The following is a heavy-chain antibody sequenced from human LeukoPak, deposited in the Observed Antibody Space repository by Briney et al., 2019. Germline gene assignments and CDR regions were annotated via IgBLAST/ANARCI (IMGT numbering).Heavy chain of an antibody. D-gene: IGHD2-2*01. Sequence: PSETLSLTCTVSGGSISSSSYYWGWIRQPPGKGLEWIGSIYHGGSTYYNPSLKSRVTISVDTSKNQFSLRLSSVTAADTAVYYCARLYCTTTNCYVVYYFDYWGQGTLVTVSS. J-gene: IGHJ4*02. V-gene: IGHV4-39*07. CDR1: GGSISSSSYY. CDR2: IYHGGST. CDR3: ARLYCTTTNCYVVYYFDY.